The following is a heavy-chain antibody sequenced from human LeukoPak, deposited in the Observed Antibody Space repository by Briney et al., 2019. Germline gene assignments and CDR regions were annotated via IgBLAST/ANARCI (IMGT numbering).Heavy chain of an antibody. Sequence: SETLSLTCAVYGGSFSGYYWSWIRQPPGKGLEWIGEINHRGSTNYNPSLKSRVTLSLDTSKNQFSLKLTSVTAADTAVYYCARAPGAALDWGQGTLSPSPQ. CDR3: ARAPGAALD. D-gene: IGHD2-15*01. CDR1: GGSFSGYY. J-gene: IGHJ4*02. V-gene: IGHV4-34*01. CDR2: INHRGST.